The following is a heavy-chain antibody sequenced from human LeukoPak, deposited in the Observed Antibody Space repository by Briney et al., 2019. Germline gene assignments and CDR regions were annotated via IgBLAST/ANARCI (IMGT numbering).Heavy chain of an antibody. V-gene: IGHV1-69*05. CDR3: ARESFGVHNPGFDY. D-gene: IGHD3-16*01. CDR2: IIPIFGIA. CDR1: GGTFSSYA. J-gene: IGHJ4*02. Sequence: GSSVKVSCKASGGTFSSYAISWVRQAPGQGLEWMGGIIPIFGIANYAQKFQGRVTITTDESTSTAYMELSSLRPEDTAVYYCARESFGVHNPGFDYWGQGTLVTVSS.